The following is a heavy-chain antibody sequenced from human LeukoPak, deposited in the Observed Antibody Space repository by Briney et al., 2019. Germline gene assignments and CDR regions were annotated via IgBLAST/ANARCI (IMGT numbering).Heavy chain of an antibody. J-gene: IGHJ4*02. CDR3: ARTMITFGGVIAMGYFDY. CDR2: ISRSGDST. Sequence: GGSLRLSCAASRFTFSRYSMTWVRQAPGKGLEWVSGISRSGDSTYYIDSVKGRFTISRDNSKNTLYLQMNSLRAEDTAVYYCARTMITFGGVIAMGYFDYWGQGTLVTVSS. V-gene: IGHV3-23*01. CDR1: RFTFSRYS. D-gene: IGHD3-16*02.